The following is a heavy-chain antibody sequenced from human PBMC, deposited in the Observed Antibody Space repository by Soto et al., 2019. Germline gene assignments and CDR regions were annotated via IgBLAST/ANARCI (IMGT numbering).Heavy chain of an antibody. V-gene: IGHV3-21*01. CDR2: ISSSSSYI. D-gene: IGHD5-12*01. CDR3: AASRGRWLRGGAFDI. CDR1: GFTFSSYS. J-gene: IGHJ3*02. Sequence: LSLSCAASGFTFSSYSMNWVRQAPGKGLEWVSSISSSSSYIYYADSVKGRFTISRDNAKNSLYLQMNSLRAEDTAVYYCAASRGRWLRGGAFDIWGQGTMVTVSS.